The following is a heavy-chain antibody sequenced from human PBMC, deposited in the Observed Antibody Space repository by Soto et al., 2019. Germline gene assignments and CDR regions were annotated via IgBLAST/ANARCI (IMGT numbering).Heavy chain of an antibody. J-gene: IGHJ6*02. CDR1: GGSFSGYY. Sequence: QVQLQQWGAGLLKPSETLSLTCAVYGGSFSGYYWSWIRQPPGKGLEGIGEINHSGSTNYNPSLTSRVTISVDTSKNQFSRKLSSVTAADTAVYYWARGTIFGVVIRYYYGMDVWGQGTTVTVSS. V-gene: IGHV4-34*01. CDR2: INHSGST. D-gene: IGHD3-3*01. CDR3: ARGTIFGVVIRYYYGMDV.